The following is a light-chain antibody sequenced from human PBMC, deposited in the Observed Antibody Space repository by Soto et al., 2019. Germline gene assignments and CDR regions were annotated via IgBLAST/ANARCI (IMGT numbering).Light chain of an antibody. CDR1: NIGSKS. J-gene: IGLJ1*01. CDR3: QVWDSSSDPNFV. V-gene: IGLV3-21*04. Sequence: SYELTQPPSVSVAPGKTARITCGGNNIGSKSVHWYQQKPGQAPVLVIYYDSDRPSGIPERFSGSNSGNTATLTISRVEAGDEAEYYCQVWDSSSDPNFVFGTGTKVTVL. CDR2: YDS.